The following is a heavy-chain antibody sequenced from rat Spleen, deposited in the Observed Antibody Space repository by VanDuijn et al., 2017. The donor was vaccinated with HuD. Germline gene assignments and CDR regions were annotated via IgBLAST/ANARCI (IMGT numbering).Heavy chain of an antibody. CDR2: ISTGGGNT. Sequence: EVQLVESGGGLVQPGRSMKLSCAASGFTFSNYYMAWVRQAPTKGLEWVASISTGGGNTYYRDSVKGRFTISRDNAKSTLYLQMDSLRSEDTATYYCARPLYYDGNFFAYWGQGTLVTVSS. D-gene: IGHD1-12*02. CDR3: ARPLYYDGNFFAY. V-gene: IGHV5-25*01. J-gene: IGHJ3*01. CDR1: GFTFSNYY.